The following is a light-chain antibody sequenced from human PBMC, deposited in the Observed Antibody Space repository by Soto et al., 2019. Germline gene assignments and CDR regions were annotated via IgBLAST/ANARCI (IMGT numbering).Light chain of an antibody. V-gene: IGKV1-5*03. CDR2: KAS. CDR1: QSISSW. Sequence: DIQMTQSPSTLSASVGDRVTIACRASQSISSWLAWYQQKPGKAPKLLIYKASSLESGVPSRFSGRGSGTEFTLTISSLQPDDCATYYCQQYNSYAGVTFGPGTKVDIK. CDR3: QQYNSYAGVT. J-gene: IGKJ3*01.